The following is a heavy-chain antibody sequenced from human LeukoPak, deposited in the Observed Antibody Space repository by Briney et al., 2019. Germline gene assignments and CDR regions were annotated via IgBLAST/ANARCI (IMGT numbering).Heavy chain of an antibody. J-gene: IGHJ4*02. CDR1: GFTFSSYT. CDR2: ISSTSSYI. Sequence: GGSLRLSCAASGFTFSSYTMNWVRQAPGKGLEWVSSISSTSSYIYYGDSVKGRFTISRDNAKNSLYLQMNSLRAEDTAVYYCARAPGCSSTSCYETNFDYWGQGTLGTVSS. D-gene: IGHD2-2*01. CDR3: ARAPGCSSTSCYETNFDY. V-gene: IGHV3-21*01.